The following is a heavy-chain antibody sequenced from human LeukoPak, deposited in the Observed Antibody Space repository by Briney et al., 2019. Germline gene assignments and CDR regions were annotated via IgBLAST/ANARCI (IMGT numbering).Heavy chain of an antibody. Sequence: SETLSLTCTVSGGSISSYYWSWIRQPPGKGLEWIGYIYYSGSTNFNPSLKSRVTISVDTSKNQFSLKLSSVTAADTAVYYCARDGGSGWYYFDYWGQGTLVTVSS. J-gene: IGHJ4*02. CDR2: IYYSGST. CDR1: GGSISSYY. V-gene: IGHV4-59*01. D-gene: IGHD6-19*01. CDR3: ARDGGSGWYYFDY.